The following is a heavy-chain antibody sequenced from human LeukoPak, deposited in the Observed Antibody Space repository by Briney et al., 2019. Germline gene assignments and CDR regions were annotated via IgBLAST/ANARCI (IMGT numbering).Heavy chain of an antibody. V-gene: IGHV3-74*01. Sequence: GGSLRLSCAASGFTFSSYWMHWVRQAPGRGLVWVSRINSDGSSTSYADSVKGRFTISRDNAKNTLYLQMNSLRAEDTAVYYCARDRITIFGVVSEHYMDVWGKGTTVTVSS. J-gene: IGHJ6*03. D-gene: IGHD3-3*01. CDR1: GFTFSSYW. CDR2: INSDGSST. CDR3: ARDRITIFGVVSEHYMDV.